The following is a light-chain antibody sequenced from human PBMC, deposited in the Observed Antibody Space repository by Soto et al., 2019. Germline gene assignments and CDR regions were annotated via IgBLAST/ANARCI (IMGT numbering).Light chain of an antibody. V-gene: IGKV1-9*01. Sequence: DIQLTQSPSFLSASVGDRVSITCRASQDIGTYLAWYQQKPGQAPRLLIYASSTLESGVSSRFSGRESGTEFTLTVNSLQPEDFATYYCQHYNDYPYTFGQGTKLEIK. CDR2: ASS. J-gene: IGKJ2*01. CDR3: QHYNDYPYT. CDR1: QDIGTY.